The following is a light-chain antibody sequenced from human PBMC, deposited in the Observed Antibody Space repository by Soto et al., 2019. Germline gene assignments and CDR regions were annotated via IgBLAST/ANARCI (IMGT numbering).Light chain of an antibody. CDR1: SSDVGGYNY. Sequence: QPVLTQPASVSGSPGQSITISCTGTSSDVGGYNYVSWYQQHPGKAPKLMIYDVSNRPSGVSNRFSGSKSGNTASLTISGLQAEDEADYYCSSDTSSSLHVFGAGTKLTVL. J-gene: IGLJ1*01. CDR2: DVS. V-gene: IGLV2-14*03. CDR3: SSDTSSSLHV.